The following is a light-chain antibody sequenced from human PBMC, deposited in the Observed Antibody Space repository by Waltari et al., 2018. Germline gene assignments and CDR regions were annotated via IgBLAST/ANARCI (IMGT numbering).Light chain of an antibody. V-gene: IGLV2-23*01. J-gene: IGLJ1*01. CDR3: CSYVGSSTSYV. CDR1: SNDVGTDNL. CDR2: EAS. Sequence: QSALTQPASVSGSPGQSITISCTGVSNDVGTDNLVAWHQQYPGKAPKLMIYEASKRPSGVSNRFSGSKSGNTASLTISGLQAEDEADYFGCSYVGSSTSYVFGIGTKVTVL.